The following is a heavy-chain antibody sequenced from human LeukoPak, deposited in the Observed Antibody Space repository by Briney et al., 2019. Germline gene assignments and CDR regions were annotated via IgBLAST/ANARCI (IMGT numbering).Heavy chain of an antibody. CDR1: GFTFGDTW. D-gene: IGHD3/OR15-3a*01. V-gene: IGHV3-7*03. CDR2: IKQDGSEK. Sequence: GGSLRLPCAASGFTFGDTWMNWVRQVPGQGLEWVANIKQDGSEKFYVASVKGRFTISRDNGKSSLYLQMNSLRAEDTALYYCATSYDMGWLIGYWGQGTLVTVSS. J-gene: IGHJ4*02. CDR3: ATSYDMGWLIGY.